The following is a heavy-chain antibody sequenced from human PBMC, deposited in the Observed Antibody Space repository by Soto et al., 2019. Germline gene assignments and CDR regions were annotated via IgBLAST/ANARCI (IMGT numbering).Heavy chain of an antibody. Sequence: PSETLSLTCTVSGGSISSSYWSWIRQPPGKGLEWIGYIYDSGSTYYNSSLKSRVTMSVDTSKNQFSLKLSSVTAADTAVYYCARYYYDTSGYYYDYWGQGTQVTVSS. V-gene: IGHV4-59*08. CDR1: GGSISSSY. J-gene: IGHJ4*02. CDR3: ARYYYDTSGYYYDY. CDR2: IYDSGST. D-gene: IGHD3-22*01.